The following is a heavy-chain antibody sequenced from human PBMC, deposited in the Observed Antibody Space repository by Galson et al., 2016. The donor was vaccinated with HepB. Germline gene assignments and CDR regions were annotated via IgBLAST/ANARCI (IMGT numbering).Heavy chain of an antibody. CDR1: GYTFTGYY. Sequence: SVKVSCKASGYTFTGYYVHWVRQAPGQGLEWMGWINPNSGGTNYAQKFQGRVTMTRDTSISTAYMDLTRLTDEDTAVYYCARDKGEAGGQHYFYMDVWGKGTTVTVSS. J-gene: IGHJ6*03. D-gene: IGHD2-8*02. CDR3: ARDKGEAGGQHYFYMDV. CDR2: INPNSGGT. V-gene: IGHV1-2*02.